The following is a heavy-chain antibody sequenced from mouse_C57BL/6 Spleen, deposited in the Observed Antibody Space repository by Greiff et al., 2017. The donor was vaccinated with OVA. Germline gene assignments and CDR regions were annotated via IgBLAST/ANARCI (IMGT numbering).Heavy chain of an antibody. Sequence: EVKLVESGGDLVKPGGSLKLSCAASGFTFSSYGMSWVRQTPDKRLEWVATISSGGSYTYYPDSVKGRFTISRDNAKNTLYLQMSSLKSEDTAMYYCARRGDYYGNGFYAMDYWGQGTSVTVSS. CDR3: ARRGDYYGNGFYAMDY. J-gene: IGHJ4*01. CDR1: GFTFSSYG. D-gene: IGHD2-1*01. CDR2: ISSGGSYT. V-gene: IGHV5-6*02.